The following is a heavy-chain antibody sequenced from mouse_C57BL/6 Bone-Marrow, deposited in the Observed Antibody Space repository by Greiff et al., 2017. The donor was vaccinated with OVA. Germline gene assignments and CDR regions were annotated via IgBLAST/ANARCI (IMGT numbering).Heavy chain of an antibody. CDR2: ISDGGSYT. D-gene: IGHD1-1*01. CDR3: ARVGYYGSSFAY. Sequence: EVKLVESGGGLVKPGGSLKLSCAASGFTFSSYAMSWVRQTPEKRLEWVATISDGGSYTYYPDNVKGRFTISRDNAKNNLYLQMSHLKSEDTAMYYCARVGYYGSSFAYWGQGTLVTVSA. CDR1: GFTFSSYA. J-gene: IGHJ3*01. V-gene: IGHV5-4*03.